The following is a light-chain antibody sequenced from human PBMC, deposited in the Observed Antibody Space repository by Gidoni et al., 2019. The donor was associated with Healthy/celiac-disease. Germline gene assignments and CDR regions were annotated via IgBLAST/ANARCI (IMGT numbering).Light chain of an antibody. CDR1: QSISSY. CDR3: QQSYSTPVT. V-gene: IGKV1-39*01. Sequence: DIQLTQSPSSLSASVGDRVTITCRASQSISSYLNWYQQKPGKAPKLLIYAASSLQCGVPSSFSGSVSGTDFTLTISSLQPEDFATYYCQQSYSTPVTFGQGTKVEIK. J-gene: IGKJ1*01. CDR2: AAS.